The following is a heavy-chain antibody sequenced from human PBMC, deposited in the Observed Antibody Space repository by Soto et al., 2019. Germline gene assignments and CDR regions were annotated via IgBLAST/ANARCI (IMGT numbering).Heavy chain of an antibody. CDR3: ARRRLPRTYYWFDP. Sequence: QVQLVQSGAEVKKPGASVKVSCKASGYTVTSYGISCVRQAPGQGLEWMGWISAYNGNTNYAQKLQGRVTMTTDTSTSTAYMERRSLRSDDTAVYYCARRRLPRTYYWFDPWCQGTLVTVSS. J-gene: IGHJ5*02. V-gene: IGHV1-18*01. CDR1: GYTVTSYG. D-gene: IGHD5-12*01. CDR2: ISAYNGNT.